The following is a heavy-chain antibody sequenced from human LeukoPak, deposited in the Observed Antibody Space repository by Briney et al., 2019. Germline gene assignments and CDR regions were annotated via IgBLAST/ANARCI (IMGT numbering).Heavy chain of an antibody. CDR2: IRSSIYGGTP. J-gene: IGHJ4*02. CDR3: SREWGNGNDLRPDS. D-gene: IGHD1-1*01. Sequence: GGSLRLSCAASGFTFSSYAMSWFRQAPGKGLEWIGFIRSSIYGGTPKAAASVKGRFIFSRDDSKGVAYLRMNSLKTDDTAVYYCSREWGNGNDLRPDSWGQGTLVTVFS. CDR1: GFTFSSYA. V-gene: IGHV3-49*03.